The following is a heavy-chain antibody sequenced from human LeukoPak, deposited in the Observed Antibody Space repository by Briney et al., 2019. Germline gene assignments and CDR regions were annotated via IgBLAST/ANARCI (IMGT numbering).Heavy chain of an antibody. CDR1: GFTFSSYW. CDR2: IKPDGSEK. CDR3: ARIFSIVGALTFDY. J-gene: IGHJ4*02. V-gene: IGHV3-7*01. D-gene: IGHD1-26*01. Sequence: GGSLRLSCAASGFTFSSYWMSWVRQAPGKGLEWAANIKPDGSEKYYVDSVKGRFTISRDNAKNSLYLQMNSLRAEDTAVYYCARIFSIVGALTFDYWGQGTLVTVSS.